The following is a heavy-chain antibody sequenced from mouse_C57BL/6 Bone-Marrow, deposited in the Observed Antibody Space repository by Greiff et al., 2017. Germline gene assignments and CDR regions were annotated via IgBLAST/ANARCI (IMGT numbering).Heavy chain of an antibody. CDR3: ARSGDGSSPYYAMDY. CDR2: INPGSGGT. J-gene: IGHJ4*01. D-gene: IGHD1-1*01. Sequence: QVQLQQSGAELVRPGTSVKVSCKASGYAFTNYLIEWVKQRPGQGLEWIGVINPGSGGTNYNEKFKGKATLTADKSSSTAYMQLSSLTSEDSAVYFCARSGDGSSPYYAMDYWGQGTSVTVSS. CDR1: GYAFTNYL. V-gene: IGHV1-54*01.